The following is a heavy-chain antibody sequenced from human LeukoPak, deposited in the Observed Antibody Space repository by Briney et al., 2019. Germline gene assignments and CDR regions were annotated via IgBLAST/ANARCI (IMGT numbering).Heavy chain of an antibody. Sequence: GGSLRLSCAASGFTFSSYEMNWVRQAPGKGLEWVSYISSSGSTIYYADSVKGRFTVSRDNAKNSLYLQMNSLRAEDTAVYYCAELGITMIGGVWGKGTTVTISS. V-gene: IGHV3-48*03. CDR3: AELGITMIGGV. CDR1: GFTFSSYE. CDR2: ISSSGSTI. J-gene: IGHJ6*04. D-gene: IGHD3-10*02.